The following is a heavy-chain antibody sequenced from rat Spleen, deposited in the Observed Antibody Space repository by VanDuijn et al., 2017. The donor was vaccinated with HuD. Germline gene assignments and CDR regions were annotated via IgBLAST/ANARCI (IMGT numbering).Heavy chain of an antibody. CDR1: GFILSDYY. D-gene: IGHD3-8*01. V-gene: IGHV5-29*01. J-gene: IGHJ4*01. CDR2: INYDGTST. CDR3: TRHRSRSPYFYVMDA. Sequence: EVQLVESDGGLVQPGRSLKLSCAASGFILSDYYMAWVRQAPTKGLEWVATINYDGTSTFYRDSVKARFTVSRDNAKSTLYLQMDSLRSEDTATYYCTRHRSRSPYFYVMDAWGQGASVTVPS.